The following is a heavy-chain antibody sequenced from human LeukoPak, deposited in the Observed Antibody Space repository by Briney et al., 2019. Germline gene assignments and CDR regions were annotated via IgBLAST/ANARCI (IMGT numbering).Heavy chain of an antibody. J-gene: IGHJ4*02. CDR2: IYTSGST. V-gene: IGHV4-61*02. CDR3: ARGDFWSGYSFFDY. Sequence: SQTLSLTCTVSGGSISSGSYYWSWIRQPAGMGLEWIGRIYTSGSTNYNSSLKSRVTISVDTSKNQFSLKLSSVTAADTAVYYCARGDFWSGYSFFDYWGQGTLVTVSS. CDR1: GGSISSGSYY. D-gene: IGHD3-3*01.